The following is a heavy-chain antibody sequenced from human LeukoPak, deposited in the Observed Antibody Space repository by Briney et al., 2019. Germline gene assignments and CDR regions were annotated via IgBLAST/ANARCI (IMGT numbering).Heavy chain of an antibody. Sequence: GGSLRLSCAASGFTFSSYAMSWVRQAPGKGLEWVSAISGSGGSTYYADSVKGRFTISRDNSKNTLYPQMNSLRAEDTAVYYCAKGGRRIAAAGTGYFDYWGQGTLVTVSS. CDR3: AKGGRRIAAAGTGYFDY. V-gene: IGHV3-23*01. CDR2: ISGSGGST. J-gene: IGHJ4*02. D-gene: IGHD6-13*01. CDR1: GFTFSSYA.